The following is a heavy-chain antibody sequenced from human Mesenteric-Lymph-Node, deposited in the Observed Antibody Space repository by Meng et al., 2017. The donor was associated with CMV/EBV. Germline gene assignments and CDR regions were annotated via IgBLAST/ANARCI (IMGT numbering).Heavy chain of an antibody. J-gene: IGHJ4*02. V-gene: IGHV1-69*10. Sequence: SVNVTCKASGGTFRSYAISWVRQAPGQGLGWMGGIIPILGIADYAQKFQGRVTITADKSTSTAYMELSSLRSEDTAVYYCTVDTADYWGQGTLVTVSS. CDR2: IIPILGIA. D-gene: IGHD5-18*01. CDR1: GGTFRSYA. CDR3: TVDTADY.